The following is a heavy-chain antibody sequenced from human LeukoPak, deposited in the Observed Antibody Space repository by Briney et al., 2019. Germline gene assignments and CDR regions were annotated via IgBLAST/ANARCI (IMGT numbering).Heavy chain of an antibody. Sequence: GGSLRLSCAASGFTFNDYYMSWIRQAPGKGLEWLSYINIGGTNTHYADSVKGRFTISRDNAKKSLYLEMNTLRAEDTAVYYCATDGAGFATWGQGVLVTVSS. J-gene: IGHJ5*02. CDR3: ATDGAGFAT. CDR1: GFTFNDYY. CDR2: INIGGTNT. V-gene: IGHV3-11*01.